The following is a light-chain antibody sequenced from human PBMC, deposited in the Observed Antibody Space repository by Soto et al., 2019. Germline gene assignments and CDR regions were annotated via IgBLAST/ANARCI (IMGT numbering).Light chain of an antibody. Sequence: QSALTQPRSVSGSPGQSGTISCTGTSSDVGGYNYVSWYQQHPGKAPKLMIYDVSKRPSGVPDRFSGSKSGNTASLTISGLQAEDEADYYCCSYAGSYYVFGTGTKVPVL. CDR3: CSYAGSYYV. V-gene: IGLV2-11*01. CDR2: DVS. CDR1: SSDVGGYNY. J-gene: IGLJ1*01.